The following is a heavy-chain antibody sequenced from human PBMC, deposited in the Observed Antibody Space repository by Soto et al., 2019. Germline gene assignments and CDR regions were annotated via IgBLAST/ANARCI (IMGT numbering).Heavy chain of an antibody. CDR3: ASWSARPNYFDY. J-gene: IGHJ4*02. Sequence: SETLSLTCTVSGGSISSGYYYWSWMRQPPGMGLEGIGYIYDSGSTYYNPSLKSRVTISVDTTKNPFSLKLSTVTAADAADYYGASWSARPNYFDYWGQGTLVTVSS. CDR1: GGSISSGYYY. D-gene: IGHD3-3*01. V-gene: IGHV4-30-4*08. CDR2: IYDSGST.